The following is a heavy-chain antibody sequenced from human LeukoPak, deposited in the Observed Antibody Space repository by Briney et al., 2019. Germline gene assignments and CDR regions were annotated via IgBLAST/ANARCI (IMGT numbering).Heavy chain of an antibody. CDR1: GYSFTSYW. Sequence: GESLKISCKGSGYSFTSYWIGWVRQMPGKGLEWMGIIYPGDSDTRYSPSFQGQVTISTDKSISTAYLRWSSLKASDTAMYYCASGACSSTSCSNDAFDIWGQGTMVTVSS. V-gene: IGHV5-51*01. CDR2: IYPGDSDT. J-gene: IGHJ3*02. CDR3: ASGACSSTSCSNDAFDI. D-gene: IGHD2-2*01.